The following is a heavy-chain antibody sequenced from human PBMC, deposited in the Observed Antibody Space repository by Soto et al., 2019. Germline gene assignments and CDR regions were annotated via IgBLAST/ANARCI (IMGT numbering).Heavy chain of an antibody. V-gene: IGHV4-31*03. Sequence: SETLSLTCTVSGGFISSGGYYWIWIRQHPGKGLEWIGYIYYSGSTYYNPSLKSRVTISVDTSKNQFSLKLSSVTAADTAVYYCARGLGYGVYFGYWGQGTLVTVS. CDR2: IYYSGST. D-gene: IGHD3-3*01. J-gene: IGHJ4*02. CDR1: GGFISSGGYY. CDR3: ARGLGYGVYFGY.